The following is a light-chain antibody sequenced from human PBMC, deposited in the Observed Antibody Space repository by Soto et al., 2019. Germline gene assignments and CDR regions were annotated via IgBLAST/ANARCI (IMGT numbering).Light chain of an antibody. Sequence: EIVMTQSPATLSVSPGERATLSCRASQSVSSNLAWYQQKPGQAPRLLISGASTGATGIPARFSGSGSGTEFTLTITRLEPEDSAVYFCQQYTGPPTTFGQGTRLEIK. CDR1: QSVSSN. V-gene: IGKV3-15*01. CDR2: GAS. CDR3: QQYTGPPTT. J-gene: IGKJ5*01.